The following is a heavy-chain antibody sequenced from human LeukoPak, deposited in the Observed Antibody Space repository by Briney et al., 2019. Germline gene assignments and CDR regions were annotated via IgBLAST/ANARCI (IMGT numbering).Heavy chain of an antibody. D-gene: IGHD3-10*01. V-gene: IGHV4-34*01. CDR1: GGSFSGYY. Sequence: PSETLSLTCAVYGGSFSGYYWGWIRQPPGKGLEWIGEINHSGSTYYNPSLKSRVTISVDRSKNQFSLKLSSVTAADTAVYYCARVWFGFDPWGQGTLVTVSS. J-gene: IGHJ5*02. CDR3: ARVWFGFDP. CDR2: INHSGST.